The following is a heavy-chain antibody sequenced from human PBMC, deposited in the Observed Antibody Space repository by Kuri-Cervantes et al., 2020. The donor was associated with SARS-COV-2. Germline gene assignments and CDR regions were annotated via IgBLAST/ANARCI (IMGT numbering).Heavy chain of an antibody. Sequence: GGSLRLSCAASGFTFSSYGMHWVRQALGKGLEWVAVIWYDGSNKYYADSVKGRFTISRDNSKNTVFLQMDSLRAEDTAVYYCARDSGPLRYSYFDYWGLGALVTVSS. D-gene: IGHD3-9*01. CDR1: GFTFSSYG. CDR3: ARDSGPLRYSYFDY. J-gene: IGHJ4*02. CDR2: IWYDGSNK. V-gene: IGHV3-33*01.